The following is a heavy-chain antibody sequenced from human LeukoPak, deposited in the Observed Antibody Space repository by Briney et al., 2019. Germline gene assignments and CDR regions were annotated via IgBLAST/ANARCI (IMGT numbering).Heavy chain of an antibody. CDR1: GFTFSSYS. CDR3: ARGGTSSTNTWFDP. D-gene: IGHD2-2*01. J-gene: IGHJ5*02. V-gene: IGHV3-21*01. CDR2: ISSSGSYI. Sequence: PGGSLRLSCAASGFTFSSYSINWVRQAPGKGLEWVPSISSSGSYIYYADSLKDRFTISRDNAKNSLYLQMNSLRAEDTAVYYCARGGTSSTNTWFDPWGQGTLVTVSS.